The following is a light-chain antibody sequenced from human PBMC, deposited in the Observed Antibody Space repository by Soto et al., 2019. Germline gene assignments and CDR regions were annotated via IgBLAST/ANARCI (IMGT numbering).Light chain of an antibody. Sequence: QSALTQPASVSGSPGQSITISCTGTSSDIGTYNYVSWHQQHPGKAPKLMIYDVSNRPSGVSNRFSGSKSGSTASLTISGLQAEDEADYYCNSYTTSTTFVFGTGTKLTVL. V-gene: IGLV2-14*01. CDR2: DVS. CDR3: NSYTTSTTFV. J-gene: IGLJ1*01. CDR1: SSDIGTYNY.